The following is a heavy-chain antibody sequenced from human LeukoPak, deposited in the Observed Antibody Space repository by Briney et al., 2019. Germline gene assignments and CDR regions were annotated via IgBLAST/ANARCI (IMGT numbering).Heavy chain of an antibody. V-gene: IGHV4-59*01. Sequence: SETLSLTCTVSGGPISTYYWSWIRQSPGRGLEWIGYIYFTGSTNYNPSLKSRVTISVDTSKNQFSLNLNSVTAADTAVYYCARGRDDYNGWFDPWGQGTLVTVSS. J-gene: IGHJ5*02. D-gene: IGHD5-24*01. CDR1: GGPISTYY. CDR2: IYFTGST. CDR3: ARGRDDYNGWFDP.